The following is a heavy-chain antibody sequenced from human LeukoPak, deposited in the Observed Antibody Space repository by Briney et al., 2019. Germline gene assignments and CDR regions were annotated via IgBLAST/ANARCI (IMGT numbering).Heavy chain of an antibody. D-gene: IGHD1-26*01. J-gene: IGHJ4*02. Sequence: TGGSLRLSCAVSGSDFSSHNFHWVRQAPGKGLEWVSFISRNSRTTYYADSVKGRFTISRDDAKNSLYLEMNSLTAEDTAVYYCARRDPLSYQLGTLNFDHWGQGTLVTVSS. CDR2: ISRNSRTT. CDR1: GSDFSSHN. V-gene: IGHV3-48*04. CDR3: ARRDPLSYQLGTLNFDH.